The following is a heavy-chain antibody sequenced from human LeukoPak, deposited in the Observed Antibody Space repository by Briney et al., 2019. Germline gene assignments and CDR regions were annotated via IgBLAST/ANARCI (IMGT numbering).Heavy chain of an antibody. D-gene: IGHD3-3*01. J-gene: IGHJ4*02. CDR1: GFNYSDHY. V-gene: IGHV3-72*01. CDR2: TRDQPNSYST. CDR3: AKETYYDFWSGYCNFDY. Sequence: GGNLSLCCAAYGFNYSDHYMDLVRQATGLGLLLVVRTRDQPNSYSTEYAASVKGRFTISRDDSKNSLYLQMNSLRTEDTAVYHCAKETYYDFWSGYCNFDYWGQGTLVTVSS.